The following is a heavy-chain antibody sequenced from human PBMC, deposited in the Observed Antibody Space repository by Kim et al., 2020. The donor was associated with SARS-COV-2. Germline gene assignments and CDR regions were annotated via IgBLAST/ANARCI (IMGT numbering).Heavy chain of an antibody. CDR1: GETFSSYN. V-gene: IGHV1-69*02. Sequence: SVKVSCKVFGETFSSYNINWVRQAPGQGLEWMGRIIPMVGNADYAQKFQGRVTITADRSTSTAYIDVSSLRSEDTAVYYCARPAGGFGDSLDYWGQGTLVTVSS. CDR2: IIPMVGNA. J-gene: IGHJ4*02. CDR3: ARPAGGFGDSLDY. D-gene: IGHD3-10*01.